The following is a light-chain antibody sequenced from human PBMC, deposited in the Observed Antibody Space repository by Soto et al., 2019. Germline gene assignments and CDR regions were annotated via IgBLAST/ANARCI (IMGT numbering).Light chain of an antibody. CDR2: GAS. Sequence: EIVLTQSPGTLSLSPGERATLSCRASQCVSSSSYLAWYQQKPGQAPRLLIYGASSRATGIPDRFSGSGSATDFTLTISRLEPEDFAVYYCRQYGSSPSYTFGQGTKLEIK. CDR1: QCVSSSSY. J-gene: IGKJ2*01. V-gene: IGKV3-20*01. CDR3: RQYGSSPSYT.